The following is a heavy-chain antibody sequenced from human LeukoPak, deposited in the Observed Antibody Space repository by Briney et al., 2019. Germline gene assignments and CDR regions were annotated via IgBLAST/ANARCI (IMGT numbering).Heavy chain of an antibody. CDR1: GDSISSGYY. Sequence: PSETLSLTCAVSGDSISSGYYWGWIRQPPGKGLEWIGTIYHSGYAYYNPPLQSRVAMSVDTSKNQFSLSLSSVTAADTAVYHCARSSTRTHYYHMDVWGKGTTVTVSS. J-gene: IGHJ6*03. CDR2: IYHSGYA. CDR3: ARSSTRTHYYHMDV. V-gene: IGHV4-38-2*01.